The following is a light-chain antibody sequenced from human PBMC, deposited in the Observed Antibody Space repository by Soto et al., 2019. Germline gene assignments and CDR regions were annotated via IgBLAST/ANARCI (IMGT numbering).Light chain of an antibody. Sequence: DIQMTPSPSSLSTSVGDRVTITCRASENIRDFVNWYQQKPGKAPNLLIYGASTLQGGVPSRFSGSGSATDFTLTISSLQHEDFATYYCQQSYSTPATFGGGTKVDIK. CDR1: ENIRDF. CDR3: QQSYSTPAT. CDR2: GAS. V-gene: IGKV1-39*01. J-gene: IGKJ4*01.